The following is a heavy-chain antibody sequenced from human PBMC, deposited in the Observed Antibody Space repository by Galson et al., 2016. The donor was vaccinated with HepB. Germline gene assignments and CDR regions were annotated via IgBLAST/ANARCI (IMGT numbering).Heavy chain of an antibody. J-gene: IGHJ6*02. CDR3: ARRIVNQGRIGGWGWGMDV. Sequence: SLRLSCAASGFTFSGHRMSWVRRTPGKGLEWVANINQDRSEKYYVDSLKGRFTISRDNAKNSLYLQMNSLRAEDTAVYFCARRIVNQGRIGGWGWGMDVWGQGVTVTVSS. D-gene: IGHD3-10*01. CDR1: GFTFSGHR. CDR2: INQDRSEK. V-gene: IGHV3-7*01.